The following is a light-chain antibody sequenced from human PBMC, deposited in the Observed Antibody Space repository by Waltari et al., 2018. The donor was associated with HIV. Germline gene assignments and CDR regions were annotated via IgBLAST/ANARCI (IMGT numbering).Light chain of an antibody. V-gene: IGLV1-44*01. J-gene: IGLJ3*02. Sequence: QSVLTQPPSASRTPGQRVLLSCSGNKSNVGNNLVSSFQQVPGGDHKPVIYRNDRRPSGVPDRFSGAKSGSSASLAISGLQSDDEADYFCASWDDNLGHWVFGVGTKLTV. CDR2: RND. CDR1: KSNVGNNL. CDR3: ASWDDNLGHWV.